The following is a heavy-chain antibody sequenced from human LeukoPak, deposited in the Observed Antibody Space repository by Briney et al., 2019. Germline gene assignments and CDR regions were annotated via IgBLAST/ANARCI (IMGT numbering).Heavy chain of an antibody. CDR2: ISSSSVYV. CDR3: ARDQSAIVVVPALDS. Sequence: PGGSLRLSCAASGFTFSTFTMNWVRQAPGKGLEWVSSISSSSVYVEYADSVKGRFTISRDNAKNSLNLQMNSLSAEDTAVYYCARDQSAIVVVPALDSWGQGTPVIVSS. CDR1: GFTFSTFT. J-gene: IGHJ4*02. V-gene: IGHV3-21*01. D-gene: IGHD2-2*01.